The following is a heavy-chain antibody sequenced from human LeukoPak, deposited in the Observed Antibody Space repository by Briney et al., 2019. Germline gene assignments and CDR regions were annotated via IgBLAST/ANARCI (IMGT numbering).Heavy chain of an antibody. CDR3: ASSPDCSGTSCYAFFDY. D-gene: IGHD2-2*01. CDR2: IIPIFGTA. CDR1: GGTFSSYA. V-gene: IGHV1-69*05. Sequence: SVKVSCKASGGTFSSYAISWVRQAPGQGLEWMGRIIPIFGTANYAQKFQGRVTITTDESTSTAYMELSSLRSEDTAVYYCASSPDCSGTSCYAFFDYWGQGTLVTVSS. J-gene: IGHJ4*02.